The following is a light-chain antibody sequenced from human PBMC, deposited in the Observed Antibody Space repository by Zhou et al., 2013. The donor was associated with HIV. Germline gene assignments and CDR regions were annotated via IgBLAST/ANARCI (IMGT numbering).Light chain of an antibody. V-gene: IGKV3-11*01. J-gene: IGKJ4*01. CDR2: DAS. Sequence: EIVLTQSPVTLSLSPGERATLSYRASQNVTTYLDWYQLKPGPAPRLLIYDASKRATGIPARFSGSGSGTEFTLTISSLQSEDFAVYHCQQYDNWPPLTFGGGTRVEIK. CDR3: QQYDNWPPLT. CDR1: QNVTTY.